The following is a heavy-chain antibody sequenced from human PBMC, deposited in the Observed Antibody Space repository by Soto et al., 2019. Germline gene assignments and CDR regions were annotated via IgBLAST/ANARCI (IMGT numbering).Heavy chain of an antibody. V-gene: IGHV1-69*01. J-gene: IGHJ4*02. D-gene: IGHD7-27*01. CDR3: AIENWGPGGHYFDY. CDR2: IIPVFGTI. Sequence: QVHVVQSGAEVKKPGSSVKVPCKAYGGTFNSFGIKWVRQAPGQGLEWVGGIIPVFGTINYAQKFRGRVTITADASTRTSYMELSSLRSEDTAVYYCAIENWGPGGHYFDYWGQGTLVTVSS. CDR1: GGTFNSFG.